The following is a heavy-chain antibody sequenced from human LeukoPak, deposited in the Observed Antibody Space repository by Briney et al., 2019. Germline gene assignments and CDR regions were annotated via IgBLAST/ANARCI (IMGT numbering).Heavy chain of an antibody. Sequence: GGSLRLSCAASGFTFSSYAMSWVRQAPGKGLEWVAVISYDGSNKYSADSVKGRFTISRDNSKNTLYLQMNSLRAGDTAVYYCAKDEDYGDYVLSYWGQGTLVTVSS. CDR2: ISYDGSNK. J-gene: IGHJ4*02. D-gene: IGHD4-17*01. V-gene: IGHV3-30*18. CDR1: GFTFSSYA. CDR3: AKDEDYGDYVLSY.